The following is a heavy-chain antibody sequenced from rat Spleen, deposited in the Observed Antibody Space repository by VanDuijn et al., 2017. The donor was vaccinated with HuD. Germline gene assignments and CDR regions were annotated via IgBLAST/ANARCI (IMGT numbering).Heavy chain of an antibody. CDR2: ITYDGSGT. J-gene: IGHJ3*01. CDR3: TTMSNWFVY. CDR1: GFTFSDYN. Sequence: EVRLVESGGGLVRPGRSLKLSCVVSGFTFSDYNMAWVRQAPEKGLEWVATITYDGSGTYYRDSVKGRFTISRDNAKSTLYLQMDSLRSEDTATYYCTTMSNWFVYWGQGTLVTVSS. V-gene: IGHV5S10*01.